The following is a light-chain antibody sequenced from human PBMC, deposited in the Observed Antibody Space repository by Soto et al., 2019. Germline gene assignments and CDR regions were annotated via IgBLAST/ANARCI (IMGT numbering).Light chain of an antibody. Sequence: EIVLTQSPGTLSLSTGERATLSCRASQSVSSSYLAWYQHKPGQAPRLLIYGASTRATGIPARFSGSESGTEFTLTISSLQSEDFAVYYCQQYKDWPTTFGQGTKVDIK. J-gene: IGKJ1*01. CDR2: GAS. V-gene: IGKV3-15*01. CDR1: QSVSSSY. CDR3: QQYKDWPTT.